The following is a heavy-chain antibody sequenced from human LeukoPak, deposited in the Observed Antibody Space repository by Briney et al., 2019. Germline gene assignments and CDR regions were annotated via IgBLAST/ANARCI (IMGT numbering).Heavy chain of an antibody. CDR3: AKDSGLDGTGY. CDR1: GFTFSSYG. CDR2: IWYDGSNK. Sequence: GGSLRLSCAASGFTFSSYGMHWVRQAPGKGLEWVAVIWYDGSNKYYTDSVKGRFTISRDNSKNTLYLQMNSLRAEDTAVYYCAKDSGLDGTGYWGQGTLVTVSS. J-gene: IGHJ4*02. V-gene: IGHV3-33*06. D-gene: IGHD3-10*01.